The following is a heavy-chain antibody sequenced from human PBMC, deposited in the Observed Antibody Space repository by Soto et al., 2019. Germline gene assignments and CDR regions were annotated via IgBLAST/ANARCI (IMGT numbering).Heavy chain of an antibody. CDR2: INPNSGGT. CDR1: GYTFTGYY. CDR3: ARGELLWFGEPTGAFDI. J-gene: IGHJ3*02. Sequence: GASVKVSCKASGYTFTGYYMHWVRQAPGQGFEWMGWINPNSGGTNYAQKFQGWVTMTRDTSISTAYMELSRLRSDDTAVYYCARGELLWFGEPTGAFDIWGQGTMVTVSS. V-gene: IGHV1-2*04. D-gene: IGHD3-10*01.